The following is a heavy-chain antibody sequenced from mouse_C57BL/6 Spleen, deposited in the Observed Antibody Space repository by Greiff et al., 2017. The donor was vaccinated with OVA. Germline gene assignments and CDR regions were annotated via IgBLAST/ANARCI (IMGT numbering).Heavy chain of an antibody. CDR2: IDPSDSYT. CDR1: GYTFTGYW. D-gene: IGHD2-1*01. Sequence: QVQLQQSGAELVRPGTSVKLSCKASGYTFTGYWMHWVKQRPGQGLEWIGVIDPSDSYTNYNQKFKGKATLTVDTSSSTAYMQLSSLTSEDSAVYYCARSTKSWFAYWGQGTLVTVSA. J-gene: IGHJ3*01. CDR3: ARSTKSWFAY. V-gene: IGHV1-59*01.